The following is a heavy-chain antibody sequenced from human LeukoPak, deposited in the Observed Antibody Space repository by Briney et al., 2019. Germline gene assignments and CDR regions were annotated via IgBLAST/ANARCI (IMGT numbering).Heavy chain of an antibody. D-gene: IGHD1-26*01. CDR1: GFTVNRHY. CDR3: ARSWDARRNSDN. Sequence: GSLRLACAAAGFTVNRHYMSWVRQAAGKGLEWVSVTYSDGSTYYADSVRARFTISRDNSKNTLYLQMNSLRIEAKAVYSCARSWDARRNSDNWGREPWSPSPQ. J-gene: IGHJ4*02. V-gene: IGHV3-66*02. CDR2: TYSDGST.